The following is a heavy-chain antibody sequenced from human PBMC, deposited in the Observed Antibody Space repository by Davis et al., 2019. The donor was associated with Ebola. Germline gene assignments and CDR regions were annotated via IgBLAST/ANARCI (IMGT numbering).Heavy chain of an antibody. CDR3: ARDVMVYDSSGYYSFDY. CDR2: IYSGGST. CDR1: GFTVSSNY. D-gene: IGHD3-22*01. V-gene: IGHV3-66*01. J-gene: IGHJ4*02. Sequence: GSLRLSCAASGFTVSSNYMSWVRQAPGKGLEWVSVIYSGGSTYYADSVKGRFTISRDNSKNTLYLQMNSLRAEDTAVYYCARDVMVYDSSGYYSFDYWGQGTLVTVSS.